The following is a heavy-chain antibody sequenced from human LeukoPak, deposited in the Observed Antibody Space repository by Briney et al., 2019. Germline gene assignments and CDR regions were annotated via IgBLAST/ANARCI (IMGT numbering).Heavy chain of an antibody. Sequence: SETLSLTCTVSGGSISSYYWSWIRQPPGKGLEWIGYIYYSGSTNYNPSLKSRVTISVDTSKNQFSLKLSSVTAADTAVYYCATLPDSYHLDAFDIWGQGTMVTVSS. V-gene: IGHV4-59*12. D-gene: IGHD5-18*01. CDR1: GGSISSYY. J-gene: IGHJ3*02. CDR3: ATLPDSYHLDAFDI. CDR2: IYYSGST.